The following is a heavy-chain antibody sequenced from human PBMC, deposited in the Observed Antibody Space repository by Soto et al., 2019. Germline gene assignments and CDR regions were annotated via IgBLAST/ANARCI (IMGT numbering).Heavy chain of an antibody. CDR3: ARQIYDSDTGPNFQYYFDA. V-gene: IGHV5-10-1*01. J-gene: IGHJ4*02. CDR2: IDPSDSQT. CDR1: GYSFAGYW. D-gene: IGHD3-22*01. Sequence: PGESLKISCKGSGYSFAGYWITWVRQKPGKGLEWMGRIDPSDSQTYYSPSFRGHVTISATKSITTVFLQWSSLRASDTAMYYCARQIYDSDTGPNFQYYFDAWGQGTPVTVSS.